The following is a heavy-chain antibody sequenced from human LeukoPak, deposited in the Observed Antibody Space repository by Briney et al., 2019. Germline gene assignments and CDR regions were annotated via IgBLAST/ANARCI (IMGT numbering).Heavy chain of an antibody. V-gene: IGHV7-4-1*02. D-gene: IGHD3-22*01. Sequence: ASVKVSCKASGYTFTSYGISWVRQAPGQGLEWMGWINTNTGNPTYAQGFTGRFVFSLDTSVSTAYLQISSLKAEDTAVYYCARDHRDYYDSSGRFDPWGQGTLVTVSS. J-gene: IGHJ5*02. CDR2: INTNTGNP. CDR1: GYTFTSYG. CDR3: ARDHRDYYDSSGRFDP.